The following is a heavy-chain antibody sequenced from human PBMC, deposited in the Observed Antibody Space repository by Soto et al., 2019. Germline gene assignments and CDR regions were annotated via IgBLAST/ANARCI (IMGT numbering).Heavy chain of an antibody. J-gene: IGHJ3*02. CDR1: GLNVTNTY. CDR3: ARDRSDSSRADSFDI. V-gene: IGHV3-53*01. D-gene: IGHD6-6*01. CDR2: IYRGVST. Sequence: EVQLVESGGGLIQPGGSLRLSCAVSGLNVTNTYMSWVRQAPGKGLEWVSVIYRGVSTFYADHVKVRFTVSRDDSKNTVSLQMTRMRAEDPAVYYCARDRSDSSRADSFDIWGQGTMVTVSS.